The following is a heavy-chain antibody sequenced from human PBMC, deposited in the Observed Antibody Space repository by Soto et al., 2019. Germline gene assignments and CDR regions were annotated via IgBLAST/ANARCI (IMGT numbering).Heavy chain of an antibody. CDR1: GFTLSNYA. Sequence: EVQLVESGGGLVQPGGSLRLSCAASGFTLSNYAVNWVRQAPGKGLEWVSYISSDSRYIYHGDSVKGRFTISRANARNSVYLQMNSLRDEETAVYYCARIKLVDFFFINVDVYDMDVWGQGTPVTVSS. CDR2: ISSDSRYI. D-gene: IGHD2-15*01. V-gene: IGHV3-48*02. CDR3: ARIKLVDFFFINVDVYDMDV. J-gene: IGHJ6*02.